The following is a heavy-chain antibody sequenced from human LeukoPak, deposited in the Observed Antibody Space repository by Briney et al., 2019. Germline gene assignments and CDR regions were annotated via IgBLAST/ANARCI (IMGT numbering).Heavy chain of an antibody. V-gene: IGHV4-34*01. Sequence: SETLSLTCAVYGGSFSGYYWSWIRQPPGKGLEWIGEINHSGSTNYKPSLKSRVTILVDTSKNQFSLKLSSVTAADTAVYYCARCKGGYSYGHIYYYYYYMDVWGKGTTVTVS. CDR3: ARCKGGYSYGHIYYYYYYMDV. CDR2: INHSGST. CDR1: GGSFSGYY. D-gene: IGHD5-18*01. J-gene: IGHJ6*03.